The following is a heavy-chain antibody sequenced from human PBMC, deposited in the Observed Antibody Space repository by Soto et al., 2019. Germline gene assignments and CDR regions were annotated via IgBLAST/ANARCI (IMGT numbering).Heavy chain of an antibody. D-gene: IGHD3-3*01. Sequence: QVQLVQSGAEVKKPGSSVKVSCKASGGTFSSKYAISWVRQAPGQGLEWMGGIMPSFGTRDYAQRFQDRVTLTADTSTGTAYMELTSLTSQDTAVYHCATSPGFGGYYVVWGQGTLVTVSS. CDR2: IMPSFGTR. J-gene: IGHJ4*02. CDR3: ATSPGFGGYYVV. V-gene: IGHV1-69*06. CDR1: GGTFSSKYA.